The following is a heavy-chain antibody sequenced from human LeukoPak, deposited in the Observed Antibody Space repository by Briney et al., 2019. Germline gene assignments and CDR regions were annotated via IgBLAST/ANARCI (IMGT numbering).Heavy chain of an antibody. V-gene: IGHV4-34*01. J-gene: IGHJ4*02. CDR2: INHRGAT. Sequence: PSETLSLTCAVSGGSFIGYHWNWIRQLPGKGLEWIGEINHRGATKYNPSLKSRVTISIKTSKNQSSLELTSMTAADTAVYYCARDPTTVTSLPYYFDDWGQGTLVTVSS. D-gene: IGHD4-17*01. CDR3: ARDPTTVTSLPYYFDD. CDR1: GGSFIGYH.